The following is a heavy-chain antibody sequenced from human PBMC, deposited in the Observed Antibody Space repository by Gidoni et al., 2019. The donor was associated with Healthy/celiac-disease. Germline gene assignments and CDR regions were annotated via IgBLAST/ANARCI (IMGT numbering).Heavy chain of an antibody. D-gene: IGHD6-6*01. CDR2: IWYDGSNK. CDR3: ARDDKAGGIAARDYYYYGMDV. CDR1: GFTFSSYC. Sequence: QVQLVESGGGVVQPGRSLRLSCAASGFTFSSYCMHWCRQAPGKGLEWVAVIWYDGSNKYYADSVKGRFTISRDNSKNTLYLQMNSLRAEDTAVYYCARDDKAGGIAARDYYYYGMDVWGQGTTVTVSS. V-gene: IGHV3-33*01. J-gene: IGHJ6*02.